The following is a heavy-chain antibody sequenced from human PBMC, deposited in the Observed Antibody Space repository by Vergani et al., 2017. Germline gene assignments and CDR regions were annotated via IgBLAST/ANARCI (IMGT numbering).Heavy chain of an antibody. V-gene: IGHV4-61*02. CDR2: VYTSGMT. J-gene: IGHJ4*02. Sequence: QVQLQESGPRLVRPSQTLSLTCTVSGGSINTGAYYWSWIRQPAGKGLEWIGRVYTSGMTNYNPSLKSRVTILVDRSKSQLSLKLTSVTAADTALYWCARALVGGTPDNWGQGTLVTVS. D-gene: IGHD1-26*01. CDR3: ARALVGGTPDN. CDR1: GGSINTGAYY.